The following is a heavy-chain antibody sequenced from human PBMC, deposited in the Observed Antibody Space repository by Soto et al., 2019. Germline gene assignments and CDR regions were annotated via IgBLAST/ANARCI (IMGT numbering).Heavy chain of an antibody. Sequence: QVQLVESGGGVVQPGRSLRLSCAASGFTFSSYGMHWVRQAAGKGLQWVAVISYDGSNKYYADSVKGRFTISRDNSKNTLYLQMHSLRAEDTAVYYCVGGYYFGDYWGQGTLVTVSS. J-gene: IGHJ4*02. CDR3: VGGYYFGDY. D-gene: IGHD3-22*01. CDR1: GFTFSSYG. V-gene: IGHV3-30*03. CDR2: ISYDGSNK.